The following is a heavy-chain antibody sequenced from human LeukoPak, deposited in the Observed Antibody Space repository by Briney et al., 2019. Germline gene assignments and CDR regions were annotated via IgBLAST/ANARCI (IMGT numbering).Heavy chain of an antibody. J-gene: IGHJ3*02. D-gene: IGHD6-13*01. CDR2: IYYSGSA. V-gene: IGHV4-59*01. CDR1: GGSISSYY. CDR3: ARYAGLGAFDI. Sequence: SETLSLICTVSGGSISSYYWSWIRQPPGKGLEWIGYIYYSGSANYNPSLKSRVTISVDTSKNQFSLKLSSVTAADTAVYYCARYAGLGAFDIWGQGTMVTVSS.